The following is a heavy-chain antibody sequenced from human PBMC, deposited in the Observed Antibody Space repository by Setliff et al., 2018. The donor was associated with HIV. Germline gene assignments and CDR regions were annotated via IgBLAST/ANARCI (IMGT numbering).Heavy chain of an antibody. V-gene: IGHV4-61*09. CDR1: GGSISSGSYY. J-gene: IGHJ4*02. CDR3: AREHDYSNYRRLDS. D-gene: IGHD4-4*01. CDR2: IYTSGNT. Sequence: PSETLSLTCTVSGGSISSGSYYWSWIRQPAGKGLEWIGHIYTSGNTNHNPSLKSRVTISVDTSENQFSLKPSSVTAADTAVYYCAREHDYSNYRRLDSWGQGILVTVSS.